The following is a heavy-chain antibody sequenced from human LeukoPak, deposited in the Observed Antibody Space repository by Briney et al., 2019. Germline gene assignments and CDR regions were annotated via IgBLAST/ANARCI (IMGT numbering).Heavy chain of an antibody. D-gene: IGHD2-8*02. CDR2: IYYSGST. CDR1: GGSISSSSYY. CDR3: ARHTGFWSFFDY. Sequence: SETLSLTCTVSGGSISSSSYYWGWISQPPGKGLEWIGSIYYSGSTYYNPSLKSRVTISVDTSKNQFSLKLSSVTAADTAVYYCARHTGFWSFFDYWGQGTLVTVSS. V-gene: IGHV4-39*01. J-gene: IGHJ4*02.